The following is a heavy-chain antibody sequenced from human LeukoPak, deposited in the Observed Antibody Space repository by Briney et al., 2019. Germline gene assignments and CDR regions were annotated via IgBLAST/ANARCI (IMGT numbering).Heavy chain of an antibody. J-gene: IGHJ6*03. Sequence: ASVKVSCKASGYTFTSYDINWVRQATGQGLEWMGWMNPNSGNTGYAQKFQGRVTITRNTSISTAYMELSSLRSEDTAVYYCARGGVDTAMGHYYYYYMDVWGKGTTVTVSS. CDR2: MNPNSGNT. CDR1: GYTFTSYD. D-gene: IGHD5-18*01. CDR3: ARGGVDTAMGHYYYYYMDV. V-gene: IGHV1-8*01.